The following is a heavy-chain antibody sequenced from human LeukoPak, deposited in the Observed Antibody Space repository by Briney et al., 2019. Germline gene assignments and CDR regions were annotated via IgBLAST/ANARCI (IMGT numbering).Heavy chain of an antibody. Sequence: SGGSLRLSCAASGFTFSSYAMHWVRQAPGKGLEWVAVISYDGSNKYYADSVKGRFTISRDNSKNTLYLQMNNLRAEDTAVYYCARDLSSGYYPELFDYWGKGTTVTVSS. D-gene: IGHD3-22*01. CDR1: GFTFSSYA. CDR3: ARDLSSGYYPELFDY. J-gene: IGHJ6*04. V-gene: IGHV3-30*04. CDR2: ISYDGSNK.